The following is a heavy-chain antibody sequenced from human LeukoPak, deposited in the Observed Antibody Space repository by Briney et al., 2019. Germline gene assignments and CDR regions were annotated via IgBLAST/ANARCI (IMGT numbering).Heavy chain of an antibody. CDR2: INPNSGGA. Sequence: ASVKVSCKASGYIFTGYYIHWVRQAPGQGLEWMGWINPNSGGADSAQKFQGRVTLTGDTAISTAYMTLSRLRFDDTAFYYCARDSRDYGDYGSNWFDPWGQGTLVTVSS. D-gene: IGHD4-17*01. J-gene: IGHJ5*02. CDR1: GYIFTGYY. CDR3: ARDSRDYGDYGSNWFDP. V-gene: IGHV1-2*02.